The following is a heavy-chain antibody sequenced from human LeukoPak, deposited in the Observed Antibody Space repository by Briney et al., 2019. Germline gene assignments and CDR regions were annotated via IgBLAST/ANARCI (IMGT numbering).Heavy chain of an antibody. J-gene: IGHJ3*02. CDR2: IIPIFGTA. D-gene: IGHD6-13*01. CDR3: ARKEGLNSSSWSDAFDI. Sequence: SVKVSCKASGGTFSSYAISWVRQAPGQGLEWMGGIIPIFGTANYAQKFQGRVTITADKSTSTAYMELSSLRSEDTAVYYCARKEGLNSSSWSDAFDIWGQGTMVTVSS. V-gene: IGHV1-69*06. CDR1: GGTFSSYA.